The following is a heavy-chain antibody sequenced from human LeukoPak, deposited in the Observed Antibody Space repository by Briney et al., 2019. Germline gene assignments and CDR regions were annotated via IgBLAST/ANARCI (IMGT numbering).Heavy chain of an antibody. CDR1: GLTLSNHEFSHYG. CDR3: ARGRYSLFELVLDV. J-gene: IGHJ6*04. Sequence: GGSLRLSCEASGLTLSNHEFSHYGMNWVRQAPGKGLEWLSYISSSGANRYYAESVKGRFTVSRDNGKDAHYLQMNSLRVEDTAVYYCARGRYSLFELVLDVWGKGTTVTISS. CDR2: ISSSGANR. D-gene: IGHD6-13*01. V-gene: IGHV3-48*03.